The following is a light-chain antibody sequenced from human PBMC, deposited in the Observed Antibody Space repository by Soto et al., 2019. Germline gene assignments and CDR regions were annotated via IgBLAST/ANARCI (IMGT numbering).Light chain of an antibody. J-gene: IGKJ3*01. CDR3: QQYGSSPRT. V-gene: IGKV3-20*01. CDR1: QSVSSSY. Sequence: EFVLTQSPGTLSLCTGELSTLACRASQSVSSSYLAWYQQKPGQAPRLLIYGASSRATGIPDRFSGSGSGTDFTLTSSRLEPEDFAVYYCQQYGSSPRTFGPGTKVDIK. CDR2: GAS.